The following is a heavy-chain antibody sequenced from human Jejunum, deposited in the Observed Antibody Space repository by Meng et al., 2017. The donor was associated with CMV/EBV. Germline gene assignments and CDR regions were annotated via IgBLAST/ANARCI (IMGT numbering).Heavy chain of an antibody. CDR1: GFTFSEYY. D-gene: IGHD7-27*01. Sequence: LSCVAYGFTFSEYYMSWIRQAPGKGLEWVSYISSHGSSIYYADSVKGRFTVSRDNAKNSVYLQMNSLRAEDAAVYYCARNWGLIDYWGQGTLVTVSS. V-gene: IGHV3-11*01. J-gene: IGHJ4*02. CDR3: ARNWGLIDY. CDR2: ISSHGSSI.